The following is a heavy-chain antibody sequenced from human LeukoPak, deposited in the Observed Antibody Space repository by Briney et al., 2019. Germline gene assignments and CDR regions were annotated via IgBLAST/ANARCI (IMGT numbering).Heavy chain of an antibody. V-gene: IGHV3-33*01. J-gene: IGHJ3*02. CDR1: GFXFSNYD. CDR3: ARGKLGSFDI. D-gene: IGHD3-10*01. CDR2: IWYDESNK. Sequence: GGSLRLSCAASGFXFSNYDIHWVRQAPGKGLEWVALIWYDESNKYYADSVKGRFTISRDNSKNTLYLQMNSLRVEDTAVYYCARGKLGSFDIWGQGTLVTVSS.